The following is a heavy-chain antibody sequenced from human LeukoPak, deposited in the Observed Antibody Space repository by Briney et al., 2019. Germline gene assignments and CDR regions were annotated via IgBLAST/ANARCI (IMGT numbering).Heavy chain of an antibody. V-gene: IGHV4-38-2*02. CDR1: GYSISSGYY. CDR3: ARDRGIVVVPAANWFDP. D-gene: IGHD2-2*01. CDR2: SGST. Sequence: SETLSLTSTVSGYSISSGYYWGWIRQPPGKGLEWIGSGSTYYNPSLKSRVTISVDTSKNQFSLKLSSVTAADTAVYYCARDRGIVVVPAANWFDPWGQGTLVTVSS. J-gene: IGHJ5*02.